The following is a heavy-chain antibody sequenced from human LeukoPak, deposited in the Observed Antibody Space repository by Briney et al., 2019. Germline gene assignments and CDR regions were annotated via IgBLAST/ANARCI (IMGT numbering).Heavy chain of an antibody. CDR2: FSESFSGSGGKT. CDR1: GFSFSDYA. V-gene: IGHV3-23*01. J-gene: IGHJ3*02. CDR3: AKGKINHEGAFDI. Sequence: GGSLRLSCAASGFSFSDYAMSWVRQAPGKGLEWVSGFSESFSGSGGKTHSADSVKGRFTISRDNSKKMLYLQMNSLRGDDTAVYFCAKGKINHEGAFDIWGQGTLVTVSS.